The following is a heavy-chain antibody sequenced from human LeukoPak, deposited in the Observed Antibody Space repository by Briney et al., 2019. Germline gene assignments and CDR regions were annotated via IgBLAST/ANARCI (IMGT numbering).Heavy chain of an antibody. CDR2: IYYTGST. CDR3: ARLWFIAVAAPNFDY. D-gene: IGHD6-19*01. J-gene: IGHJ4*02. Sequence: SETLSLTCTVSGGSISSYYWGWIRQPPGKGLEWIGTIYYTGSTYHNPSLKGRVIISVDTSKNQFSLKLSSVTAADTAVYYCARLWFIAVAAPNFDYWGQGTLVTVSS. CDR1: GGSISSYY. V-gene: IGHV4-39*01.